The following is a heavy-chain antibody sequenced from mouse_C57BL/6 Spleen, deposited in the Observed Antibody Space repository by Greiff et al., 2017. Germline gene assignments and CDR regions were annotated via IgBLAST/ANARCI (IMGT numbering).Heavy chain of an antibody. CDR3: ARHDYDY. CDR2: ISGGGGNT. Sequence: EVNVVESGGGLVKPGGSLKLSCAASGFTFSSYTMSWVRQTPEKRLEWVATISGGGGNTYYPDSVKGRFTITRDNAKNTLYLQMSSLRSEDTALYYCARHDYDYWGQGTTLTVSS. CDR1: GFTFSSYT. J-gene: IGHJ2*01. D-gene: IGHD2-4*01. V-gene: IGHV5-9*01.